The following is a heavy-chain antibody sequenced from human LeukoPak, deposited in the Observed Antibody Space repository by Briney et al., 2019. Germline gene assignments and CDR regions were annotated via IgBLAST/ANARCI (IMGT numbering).Heavy chain of an antibody. Sequence: SVKVSCKASGGTFSSYAISWVRQAPGQGLEWMGRIIPILGIANYAQKFQGRVTITADKSTSTAYMELSSLRPEDTAVYYCAREVYFTMVRGPFDYWGQGTLVTVSS. D-gene: IGHD3-10*01. CDR1: GGTFSSYA. J-gene: IGHJ4*02. CDR2: IIPILGIA. CDR3: AREVYFTMVRGPFDY. V-gene: IGHV1-69*04.